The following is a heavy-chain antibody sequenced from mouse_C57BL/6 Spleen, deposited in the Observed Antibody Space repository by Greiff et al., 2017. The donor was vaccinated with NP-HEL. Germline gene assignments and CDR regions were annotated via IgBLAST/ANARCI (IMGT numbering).Heavy chain of an antibody. V-gene: IGHV1-80*01. CDR3: AREGLRRGAMDY. Sequence: QVQLKESGAELVKPGASVKISCKASGYAFSSYWMNWVKQRPGKGLEWIGQIYPGDGDTNYNGKFKGKATLTADKSSSTAYMQLSSLTSEDSAVYFCAREGLRRGAMDYWGQGTSVTVSS. CDR1: GYAFSSYW. J-gene: IGHJ4*01. CDR2: IYPGDGDT. D-gene: IGHD2-4*01.